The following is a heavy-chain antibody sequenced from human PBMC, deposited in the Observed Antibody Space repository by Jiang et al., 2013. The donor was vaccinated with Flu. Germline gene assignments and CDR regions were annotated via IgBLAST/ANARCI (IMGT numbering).Heavy chain of an antibody. CDR3: AREGRITIFGVPPYGMDV. J-gene: IGHJ6*02. CDR2: ISYDGSNK. V-gene: IGHV3-30-3*01. D-gene: IGHD3-3*01. Sequence: KGLEWVAVISYDGSNKYYADSVKGRFTISRDNSKNTLYLQMNSLRAEDTAVYYCAREGRITIFGVPPYGMDVWGQGTTVTVSS.